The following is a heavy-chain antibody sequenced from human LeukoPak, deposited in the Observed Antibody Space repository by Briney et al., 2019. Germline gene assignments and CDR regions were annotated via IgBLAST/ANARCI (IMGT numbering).Heavy chain of an antibody. CDR1: GGSMKSGTYY. CDR2: IYYSGST. D-gene: IGHD3-16*02. V-gene: IGHV4-61*01. J-gene: IGHJ1*01. Sequence: SETLSLTCTVSGGSMKSGTYYWSWIRQPPGKGLEWIGYIYYSGSTNYNPSLKSRVTISVDTSKNQFSLKLSSVTAADTAVYYCADRNFQHWGQGTLVTVSS. CDR3: ADRNFQH.